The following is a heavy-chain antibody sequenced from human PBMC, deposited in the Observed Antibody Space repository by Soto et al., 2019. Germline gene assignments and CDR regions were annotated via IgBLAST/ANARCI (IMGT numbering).Heavy chain of an antibody. CDR2: INHSGST. CDR1: GGSFSGYY. CDR3: ARGRRYYYDSSGYYRGYYYYYGMDV. Sequence: SETLSLTCAVYGGSFSGYYWSWIRQPPGKGLEWIGEINHSGSTNYNPSLKSRVTISVDTSKNQFSLKLSSVTAADTAVYYCARGRRYYYDSSGYYRGYYYYYGMDVWGQGTTGTVS. J-gene: IGHJ6*02. D-gene: IGHD3-22*01. V-gene: IGHV4-34*01.